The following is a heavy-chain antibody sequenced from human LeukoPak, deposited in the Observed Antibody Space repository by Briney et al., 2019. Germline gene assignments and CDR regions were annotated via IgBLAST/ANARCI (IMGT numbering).Heavy chain of an antibody. V-gene: IGHV4-61*02. D-gene: IGHD3-9*01. CDR3: AIFDFPIDY. CDR1: GGSISSGSYY. Sequence: RTSETLSLTCTVSGGSISSGSYYWSWIRQPAGKGLEWIGRIYTSGSTNYNPFLKSRVTISVDTSKNQFSLKLSSVTAADTAVYYCAIFDFPIDYWGQGTLVTVSS. J-gene: IGHJ4*02. CDR2: IYTSGST.